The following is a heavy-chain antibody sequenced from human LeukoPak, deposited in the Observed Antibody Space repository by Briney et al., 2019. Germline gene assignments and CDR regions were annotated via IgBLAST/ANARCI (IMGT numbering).Heavy chain of an antibody. CDR1: GGSISGYY. J-gene: IGHJ4*02. Sequence: SETLSLTCTVSGGSISGYYWNWIRQPAGKGLEWIGRIYISGSTNYNPSFKSRVTMSIDTSKNQFSLKLISVTAADTAVYYCARAGDGSGSYDNADYDYWGQGTLVTVSS. D-gene: IGHD3-10*01. CDR3: ARAGDGSGSYDNADYDY. V-gene: IGHV4-4*07. CDR2: IYISGST.